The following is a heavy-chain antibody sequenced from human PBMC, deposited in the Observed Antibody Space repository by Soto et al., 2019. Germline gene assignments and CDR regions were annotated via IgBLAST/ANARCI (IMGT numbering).Heavy chain of an antibody. CDR3: TVLRFLEWLNYYFDY. CDR2: IRSKAYGGTT. V-gene: IGHV3-49*03. D-gene: IGHD3-3*01. Sequence: GGSLRLSCTASGFTFGDYAMSWFRQAPGKGLEWVGFIRSKAYGGTTEYAASVKGRFTISRDDSKSIAYLQMNSLKTEDTAVYYCTVLRFLEWLNYYFDYWGQGTLVTV. J-gene: IGHJ4*02. CDR1: GFTFGDYA.